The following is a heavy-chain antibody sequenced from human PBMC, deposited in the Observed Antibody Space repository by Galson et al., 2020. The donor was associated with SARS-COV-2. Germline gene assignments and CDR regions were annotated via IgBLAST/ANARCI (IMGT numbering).Heavy chain of an antibody. D-gene: IGHD6-19*01. CDR2: ISSSERTM. V-gene: IGHV3-48*03. Sequence: GGSLRLSCAASGFTFSYYDMNWVRQAPGKGLEWVSYISSSERTMYYAGSVKGRFTVSRDNANNLLYLHMRSLRAEDTAVYYCARHLGYGSGWTNDFWGLGTLVTVSS. J-gene: IGHJ4*02. CDR1: GFTFSYYD. CDR3: ARHLGYGSGWTNDF.